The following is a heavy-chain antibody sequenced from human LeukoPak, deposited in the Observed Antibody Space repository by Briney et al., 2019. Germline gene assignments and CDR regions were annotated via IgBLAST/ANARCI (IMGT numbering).Heavy chain of an antibody. CDR2: INPNSGGT. Sequence: ASVKVSCKASGYTFTGYYMHWVRQAPGQGLEWMGWINPNSGGTNYAQKFQDRVTMTRDTSISTAYMELSRLRSDDTAVYYCARYSYGDYYFDYWGQGTLVTVSS. V-gene: IGHV1-2*02. CDR1: GYTFTGYY. CDR3: ARYSYGDYYFDY. J-gene: IGHJ4*02. D-gene: IGHD4-17*01.